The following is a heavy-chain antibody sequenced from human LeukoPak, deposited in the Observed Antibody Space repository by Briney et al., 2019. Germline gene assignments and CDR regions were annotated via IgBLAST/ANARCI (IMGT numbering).Heavy chain of an antibody. D-gene: IGHD3-10*01. CDR1: GGSFSGYY. V-gene: IGHV4-34*01. J-gene: IGHJ2*01. Sequence: SETLSLTCAVYGGSFSGYYWSWIRQPPGKGLEWIGEINHSGSTNYNPSLKSRVTISVDTSKNQFSLKLSSVTAADTAVYYCARHGRYYGSEGREWYFDLWGRGTLVTVSS. CDR2: INHSGST. CDR3: ARHGRYYGSEGREWYFDL.